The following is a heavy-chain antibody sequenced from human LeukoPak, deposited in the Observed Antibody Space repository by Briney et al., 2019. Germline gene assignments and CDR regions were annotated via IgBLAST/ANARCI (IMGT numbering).Heavy chain of an antibody. Sequence: GGSLRLSCAASGCTFSRYWMHWVRQDPEKGLVWVSRISSDGSNIIYADSVKGRFTFSRTNAKNTPHLERTSPRAENTRVYYCARGWRGYGTTSRDYWGQGTLVTVSS. V-gene: IGHV3-74*01. J-gene: IGHJ4*02. D-gene: IGHD3-10*01. CDR3: ARGWRGYGTTSRDY. CDR2: ISSDGSNI. CDR1: GCTFSRYW.